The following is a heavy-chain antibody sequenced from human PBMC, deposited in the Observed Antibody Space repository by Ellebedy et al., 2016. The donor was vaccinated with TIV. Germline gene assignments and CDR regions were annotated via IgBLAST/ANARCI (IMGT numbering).Heavy chain of an antibody. D-gene: IGHD7-27*01. V-gene: IGHV3-66*01. J-gene: IGHJ4*02. CDR2: LDRSGDT. CDR1: GLTVSSHH. Sequence: GESLKISCSASGLTVSSHHMNWVRQAPGKGLEWVSFLDRSGDTNYGDSVKGRFSISRDNSKNTLYLQMNNLRADDTAVYYCARDIAGDGLAYLDYWGQGTLVTVSS. CDR3: ARDIAGDGLAYLDY.